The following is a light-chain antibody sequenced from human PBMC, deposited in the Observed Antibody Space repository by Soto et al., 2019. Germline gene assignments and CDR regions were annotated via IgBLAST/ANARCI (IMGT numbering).Light chain of an antibody. CDR1: QSVSNN. J-gene: IGKJ1*01. V-gene: IGKV3D-15*01. CDR2: GAS. CDR3: QQYKNWPL. Sequence: EIVLTQSPGTLSLSPGERATLSCRASQSVSNNYLAWYQQKPGQAPRLLIYGASNRATGIPDRFSGGGFGTEFTLTISSLQSEDFAVYYRQQYKNWPLFGQGTKVDI.